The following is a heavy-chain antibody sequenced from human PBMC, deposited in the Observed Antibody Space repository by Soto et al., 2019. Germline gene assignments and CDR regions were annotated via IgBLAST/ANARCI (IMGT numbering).Heavy chain of an antibody. Sequence: QVQLVQSGAEVKKPGSSVKVSCKASGGTFSSYAIDWVRQAPGQGLEWMGGIIPIFGTADYAQKFQGRVTITAVESTSTAYMELSSLRSEDTAGYYCARGQTGGGWGYYFDYWGQGTLVTVSS. CDR1: GGTFSSYA. D-gene: IGHD3-16*01. CDR2: IIPIFGTA. J-gene: IGHJ4*02. CDR3: ARGQTGGGWGYYFDY. V-gene: IGHV1-69*12.